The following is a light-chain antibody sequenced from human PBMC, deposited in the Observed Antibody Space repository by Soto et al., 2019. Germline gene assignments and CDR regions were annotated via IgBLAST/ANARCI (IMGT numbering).Light chain of an antibody. CDR2: GDN. J-gene: IGLJ2*01. CDR3: AAWDDRLNDLV. Sequence: QSVLTQPPSVSGAPGQRVAISCTGSSSNIGAEYDVHWYQQLPGTAPKRLIYGDNNRPSGVPDRFSGSKSGTSASLAITGLQPEDEADYYCAAWDDRLNDLVFGGGTKVTVL. CDR1: SSNIGAEYD. V-gene: IGLV1-40*01.